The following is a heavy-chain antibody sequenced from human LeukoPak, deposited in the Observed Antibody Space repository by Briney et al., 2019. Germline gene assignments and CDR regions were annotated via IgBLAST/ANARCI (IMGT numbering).Heavy chain of an antibody. CDR2: ISESGSNK. J-gene: IGHJ6*02. V-gene: IGHV3-48*03. CDR1: GFAFNSYE. D-gene: IGHD3-22*01. Sequence: GGSLRLSCSASGFAFNSYEMNWIRQTPGKGLEWVSSISESGSNKYYADSVKARFAISRDNAKNSLFLQMNSLRAEDTAVYYCARDYLRSVPYDSHYYGMGIWGQGTTVTVSS. CDR3: ARDYLRSVPYDSHYYGMGI.